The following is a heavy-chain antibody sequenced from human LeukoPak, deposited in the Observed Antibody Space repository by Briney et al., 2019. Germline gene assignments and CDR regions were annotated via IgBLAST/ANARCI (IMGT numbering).Heavy chain of an antibody. D-gene: IGHD6-13*01. J-gene: IGHJ5*02. CDR1: GFPFSSYA. CDR3: AKDRSSSWYGGWFDP. Sequence: PGGSLRLSCAASGFPFSSYAMSWVREAPGKGLEWVSAISGSGGSTYYADSVKGRFTISRDNSKNTLYLQMNSLRAEDTAVYYCAKDRSSSWYGGWFDPWGQGTLVTVSS. CDR2: ISGSGGST. V-gene: IGHV3-23*01.